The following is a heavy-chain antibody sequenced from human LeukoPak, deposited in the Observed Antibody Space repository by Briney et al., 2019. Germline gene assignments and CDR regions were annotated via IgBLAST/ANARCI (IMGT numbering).Heavy chain of an antibody. J-gene: IGHJ5*02. CDR1: GFTFSNYW. V-gene: IGHV3-7*01. CDR3: ATSTYSSSPS. D-gene: IGHD6-6*01. Sequence: SGGSLTLSCAASGFTFSNYWMIWVRQAPGKGLEWVANINEDASKKYYVDSVEGRFTISRDDAKNSLYLQMNSLRAEDTAMYYCATSTYSSSPSWGQGTLVTVSS. CDR2: INEDASKK.